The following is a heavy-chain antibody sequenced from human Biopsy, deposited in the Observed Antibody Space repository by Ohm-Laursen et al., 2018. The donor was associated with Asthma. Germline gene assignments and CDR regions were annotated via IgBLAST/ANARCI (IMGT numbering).Heavy chain of an antibody. D-gene: IGHD2-21*01. CDR2: IATDGSNK. CDR3: VKSHSAGYYYFDD. J-gene: IGHJ4*02. Sequence: LSLTCAPSGFTFSSYSMHWVRQAPGRGPEYVSFIATDGSNKFYADSVKGRFTVSRDNSKHTLYLHMTGLRADDTGVYYCVKSHSAGYYYFDDWGQGAQVTASS. V-gene: IGHV3-64D*08. CDR1: GFTFSSYS.